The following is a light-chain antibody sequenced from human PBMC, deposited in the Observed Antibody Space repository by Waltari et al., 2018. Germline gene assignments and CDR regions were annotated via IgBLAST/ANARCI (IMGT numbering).Light chain of an antibody. J-gene: IGLJ2*01. CDR2: DVY. Sequence: QSALTQPASVSGSPGQPIIISCTGTGSDVGGYDSVSWYQQYPGKAPRLIIYDVYNRPSGVSNRFSGSKSDNTASLTISGLQAEDESVYYCSSYTSSGVVFGGGTKLTVL. V-gene: IGLV2-14*01. CDR3: SSYTSSGVV. CDR1: GSDVGGYDS.